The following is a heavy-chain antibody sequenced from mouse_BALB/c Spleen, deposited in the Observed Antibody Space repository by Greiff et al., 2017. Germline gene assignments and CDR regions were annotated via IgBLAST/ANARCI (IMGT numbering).Heavy chain of an antibody. CDR3: ARSGTTAPWFAY. D-gene: IGHD1-2*01. CDR2: ISSGSSTI. J-gene: IGHJ3*01. CDR1: GFTFSSFG. Sequence: EVKVVESGGGLVQPGGSRKLSCAASGFTFSSFGMHWVRQAPEKGLEWVAYISSGSSTIYYADTVKGRFTISRDNPKNTLFLQMTSLRSEDTAMYYCARSGTTAPWFAYWGQGTLVTVSA. V-gene: IGHV5-17*02.